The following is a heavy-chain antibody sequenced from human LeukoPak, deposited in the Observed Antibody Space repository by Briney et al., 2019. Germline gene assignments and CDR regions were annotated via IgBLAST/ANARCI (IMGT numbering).Heavy chain of an antibody. Sequence: AAETLSLTCAVYGGSFSGYYWSWIRQPPGKGLEWIAEINHSGSNNYNPSFKSRVTISVDTSKNQFYLKLSSVTAADTAVYYCATDGYSYGKYYYYYGMDVWGQGTTVTVSS. J-gene: IGHJ6*02. CDR1: GGSFSGYY. D-gene: IGHD5-18*01. CDR3: ATDGYSYGKYYYYYGMDV. V-gene: IGHV4-34*01. CDR2: INHSGSN.